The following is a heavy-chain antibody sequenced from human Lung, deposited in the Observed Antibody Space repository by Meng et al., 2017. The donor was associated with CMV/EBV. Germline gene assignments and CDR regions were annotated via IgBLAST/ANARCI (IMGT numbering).Heavy chain of an antibody. CDR1: GFSVSSNY. Sequence: GGSLSLXCAASGFSVSSNYMSCVRQAPGKGLEWVSVIYSGGSTYYADSVKGRFTITRDTSKNTLYPQMNSLRAEDTAVYYCERDTLLPGGGYYYYVMDGWGKGTMVTVSS. CDR3: ERDTLLPGGGYYYYVMDG. CDR2: IYSGGST. J-gene: IGHJ6*04. D-gene: IGHD3-22*01. V-gene: IGHV3-53*01.